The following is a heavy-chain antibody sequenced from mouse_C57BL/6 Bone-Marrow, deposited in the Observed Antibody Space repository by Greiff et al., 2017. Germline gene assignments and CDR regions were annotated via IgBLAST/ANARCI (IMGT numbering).Heavy chain of an antibody. CDR3: ARHGYYRWYAMDY. J-gene: IGHJ4*01. CDR1: GYTFTSYW. D-gene: IGHD2-3*01. CDR2: IYPSDSET. V-gene: IGHV1-61*01. Sequence: QVQLKQPGAELVRPGSSVKLSCKASGYTFTSYWMDWVKQRPGQGLEWRGNIYPSDSETHYNQKFKDKATLTVEKSSSTAYMQLSSLTSEDSAVYYCARHGYYRWYAMDYWGQGTSGTVSS.